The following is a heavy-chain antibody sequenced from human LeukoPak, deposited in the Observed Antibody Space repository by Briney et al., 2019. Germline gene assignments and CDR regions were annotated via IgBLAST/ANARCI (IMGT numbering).Heavy chain of an antibody. V-gene: IGHV4-59*08. CDR3: ALGGVVTPTDY. CDR1: GGSISSYY. CDR2: IYYSGST. J-gene: IGHJ4*02. D-gene: IGHD3-3*01. Sequence: SETLSLTCTVSGGSISSYYWSWIRQPAGKGLEWIGYIYYSGSTNYNPSLKSRVTISVDTSKNQFSLKLSSVTAADTAVYYCALGGVVTPTDYWGQGTLVTVSS.